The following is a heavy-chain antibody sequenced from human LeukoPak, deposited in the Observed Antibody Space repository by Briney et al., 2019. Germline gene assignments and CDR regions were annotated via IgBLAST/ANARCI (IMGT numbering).Heavy chain of an antibody. CDR3: AKALVTTLINTYQIDF. J-gene: IGHJ4*02. D-gene: IGHD4-23*01. CDR1: GFTFSTYG. Sequence: PGGSLRLSCAASGFTFSTYGMHWVHQSPGKGLEWVAFIRYDESKEFYADSLKGRFTVSRDNSQNTLFLQINSLRTEDTAVYYCAKALVTTLINTYQIDFWGQGTLVAVSS. CDR2: IRYDESKE. V-gene: IGHV3-30*02.